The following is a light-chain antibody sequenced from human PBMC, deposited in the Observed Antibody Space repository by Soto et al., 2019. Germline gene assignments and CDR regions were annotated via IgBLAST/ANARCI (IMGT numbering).Light chain of an antibody. V-gene: IGLV2-14*01. CDR1: SSDAGGYYY. CDR3: QSQDSSLSGSV. CDR2: EVT. Sequence: QSALTQPASVSGSPGQSITISCTGTSSDAGGYYYVSWYQHHPGKAPKLIIYEVTNRPSGVSYRFSGSKSGTSASLAITGLQAEDEADYYCQSQDSSLSGSVFGGGTKLTVL. J-gene: IGLJ2*01.